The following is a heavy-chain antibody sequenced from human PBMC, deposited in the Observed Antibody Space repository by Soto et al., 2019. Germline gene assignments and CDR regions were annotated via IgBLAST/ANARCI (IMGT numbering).Heavy chain of an antibody. J-gene: IGHJ5*02. CDR3: TTDQFKYQLLWPNQITEGYNWFDP. CDR2: IKSKTDGGTT. V-gene: IGHV3-15*01. Sequence: GGSLRLSCAASGFTFSNAWMSWVRQAPGKGLEWVGRIKSKTDGGTTDYAAPVKGRFTISRDDSKNTLYLQMNSLKTEDTAVYYCTTDQFKYQLLWPNQITEGYNWFDPWGQGTLVTVSS. D-gene: IGHD2-2*01. CDR1: GFTFSNAW.